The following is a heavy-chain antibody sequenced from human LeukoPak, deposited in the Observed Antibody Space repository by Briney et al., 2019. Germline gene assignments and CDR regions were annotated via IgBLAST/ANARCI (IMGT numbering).Heavy chain of an antibody. D-gene: IGHD4-23*01. CDR3: AKVETTVATPFDY. CDR1: GFSFSNYA. Sequence: GGSLRLSCAASGFSFSNYAMNWVRQAPEKGLEWVSGIGGSGGTTYYADSVKGRFTISRDNSKDTLYLQLDSLRAEGTAIYYCAKVETTVATPFDYWGQGTLVTVSS. CDR2: IGGSGGTT. J-gene: IGHJ4*02. V-gene: IGHV3-23*01.